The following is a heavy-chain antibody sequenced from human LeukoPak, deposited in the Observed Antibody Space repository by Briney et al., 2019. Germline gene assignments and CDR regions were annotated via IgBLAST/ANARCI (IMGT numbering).Heavy chain of an antibody. V-gene: IGHV4-4*07. CDR1: GGSISSYY. J-gene: IGHJ3*02. CDR2: IYTSGST. CDR3: ATSTYFDFWSGYGSEAFDI. Sequence: SETPSLTCTVSGGSISSYYWSWIRQPAGKGLEWIGRIYTSGSTNYNPSLKSRVTMSVDTSKNQFSLKLSSVTAADTAVYYCATSTYFDFWSGYGSEAFDIWGQGTMVTVSS. D-gene: IGHD3-3*01.